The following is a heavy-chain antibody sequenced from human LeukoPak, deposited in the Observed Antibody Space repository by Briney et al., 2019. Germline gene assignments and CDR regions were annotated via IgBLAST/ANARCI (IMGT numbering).Heavy chain of an antibody. J-gene: IGHJ4*02. Sequence: SETLSLTCAVYGGSFSGYYWSWIRQPPGKGLEWIGEINHSGSTNYNPSLKSRVTISVDTSKNQFSLKLSSVTAADTAVYYCARAYAYDSSGYYYKRNVTHFDYWGQGTLVIVSS. CDR2: INHSGST. CDR3: ARAYAYDSSGYYYKRNVTHFDY. V-gene: IGHV4-34*01. CDR1: GGSFSGYY. D-gene: IGHD3-22*01.